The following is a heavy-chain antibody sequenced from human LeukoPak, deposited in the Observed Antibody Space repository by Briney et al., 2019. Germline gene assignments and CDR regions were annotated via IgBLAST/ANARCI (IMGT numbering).Heavy chain of an antibody. CDR2: VSSRGAT. V-gene: IGHV4-59*01. CDR3: ARALKTMLSRAVYFFDF. J-gene: IGHJ4*02. D-gene: IGHD2-2*01. Sequence: SETLSLTCNVSGASISDYYWSWIRQSPTRGLEWIGYVSSRGATNNNPSLKSRVTTSAHTSENQLSLKLTSVTAADTAVYYCARALKTMLSRAVYFFDFWGQGLLVTVSS. CDR1: GASISDYY.